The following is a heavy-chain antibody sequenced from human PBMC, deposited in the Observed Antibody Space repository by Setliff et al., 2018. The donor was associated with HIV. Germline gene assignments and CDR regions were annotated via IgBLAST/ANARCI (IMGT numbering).Heavy chain of an antibody. V-gene: IGHV1-2*02. D-gene: IGHD2-15*01. CDR1: GYTFTGYY. CDR3: ARAIGGKGWYYFAY. Sequence: GASVKVSCKASGYTFTGYYMHWVRQAPGQVLEWMGWINPNNGGRNYAQRFLGRVTMTRDTSISTAYMELSRLKFDDTAVYYCARAIGGKGWYYFAYWGQGTLVTVSS. J-gene: IGHJ4*02. CDR2: INPNNGGR.